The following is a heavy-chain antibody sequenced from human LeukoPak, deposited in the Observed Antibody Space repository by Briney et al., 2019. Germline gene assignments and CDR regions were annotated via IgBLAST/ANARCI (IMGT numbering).Heavy chain of an antibody. D-gene: IGHD6-19*01. CDR3: AREALLGSGAIVPGYYYYGMDV. CDR1: GYTFTGYY. V-gene: IGHV1-2*02. CDR2: INPNSGGT. J-gene: IGHJ6*02. Sequence: ASVKVSCKASGYTFTGYYMHWVRQAPGQGLEWMGWINPNSGGTNYAQKFQGRVTMTRDTSISTAYMELSRLRSDDTAVYYCAREALLGSGAIVPGYYYYGMDVWGQGTTVTVSS.